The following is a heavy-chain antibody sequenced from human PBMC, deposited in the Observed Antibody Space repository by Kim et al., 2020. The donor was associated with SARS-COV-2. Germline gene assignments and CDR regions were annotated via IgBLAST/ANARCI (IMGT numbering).Heavy chain of an antibody. J-gene: IGHJ4*02. Sequence: GGSLRLSCAASGFTLSSYWMHWVRQTPGEGLVWVSRIEDHGSGTSYADSVRGRFILSRDNARNTLYLQMNSLRADDTAVYYCARDLRGPFDHWGQGVLVTVSS. CDR2: IEDHGSGT. CDR1: GFTLSSYW. V-gene: IGHV3-74*01. CDR3: ARDLRGPFDH.